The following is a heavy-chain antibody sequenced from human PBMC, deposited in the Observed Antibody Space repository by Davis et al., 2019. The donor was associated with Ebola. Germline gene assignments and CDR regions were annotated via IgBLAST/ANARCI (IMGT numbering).Heavy chain of an antibody. V-gene: IGHV3-23*01. CDR1: GFTFSSYA. Sequence: PGGSLRLSCAASGFTFSSYAMSWVRQAPGKGLEWVSAISGSGGSTYYADSVKGRFTISRDNSKNTLYLQMNSLRAEDTAVYYCAKDSRITMIVVDHDAFDIWGQGTMVTVSS. CDR3: AKDSRITMIVVDHDAFDI. D-gene: IGHD3-22*01. J-gene: IGHJ3*02. CDR2: ISGSGGST.